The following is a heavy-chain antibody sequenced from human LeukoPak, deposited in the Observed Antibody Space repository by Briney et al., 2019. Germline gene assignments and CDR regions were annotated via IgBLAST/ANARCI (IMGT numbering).Heavy chain of an antibody. J-gene: IGHJ4*02. CDR1: GFTFSNAW. Sequence: RGSLRLSCAASGFTFSNAWMSWVRQAPGKGLEWVGHIKTKTDGGTADYAAPVKGGFTISRDDSKNTLYVQMNSLKTEDTAVYYCATGLASHWGQGALVTVSS. D-gene: IGHD6-19*01. CDR2: IKTKTDGGTA. V-gene: IGHV3-15*01. CDR3: ATGLASH.